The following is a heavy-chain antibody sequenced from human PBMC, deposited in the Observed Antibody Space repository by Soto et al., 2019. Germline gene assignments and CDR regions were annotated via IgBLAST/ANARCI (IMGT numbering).Heavy chain of an antibody. CDR2: ISYDGSNK. J-gene: IGHJ4*02. CDR3: ARDRNYYEPDF. CDR1: GFTFSSYA. Sequence: GGSLRLSCAASGFTFSSYAMHWVRQAPGKGLEWVAVISYDGSNKYYADSVKGRFTISRDNSKNTLYLQMNSLRAEDTAVYYCARDRNYYEPDFWGQGA. V-gene: IGHV3-30-3*01. D-gene: IGHD3-22*01.